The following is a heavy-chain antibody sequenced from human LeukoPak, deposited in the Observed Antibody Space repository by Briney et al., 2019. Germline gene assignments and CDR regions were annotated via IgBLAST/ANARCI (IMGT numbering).Heavy chain of an antibody. Sequence: SETLSLTCAVYGGSFSGYYWSWIRQPPGKGLEWIGEINHSGSTNYNPSLKSRVTISVDTSKNQFSLKLSSVTAADTAVYYCARGVLWFGTHPIDAFDIWGQGTMVTVSS. CDR1: GGSFSGYY. CDR3: ARGVLWFGTHPIDAFDI. CDR2: INHSGST. V-gene: IGHV4-34*01. D-gene: IGHD3-10*01. J-gene: IGHJ3*02.